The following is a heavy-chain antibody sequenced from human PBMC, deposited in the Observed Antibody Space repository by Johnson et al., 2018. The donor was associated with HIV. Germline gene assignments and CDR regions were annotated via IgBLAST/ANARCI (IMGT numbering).Heavy chain of an antibody. CDR3: ARDEVAGTSGDI. J-gene: IGHJ3*02. CDR1: GFTFSSYA. D-gene: IGHD6-19*01. V-gene: IGHV3-30*04. Sequence: VQLVESGGGVVQPGRSLRLSCAASGFTFSSYAMHWVRQAPGKGLEWVAVISYDGSNKYYADSVKGRFTISRDNSKNTLYLQMNSLRAEDTAVYYCARDEVAGTSGDIWGQGTMVTVSS. CDR2: ISYDGSNK.